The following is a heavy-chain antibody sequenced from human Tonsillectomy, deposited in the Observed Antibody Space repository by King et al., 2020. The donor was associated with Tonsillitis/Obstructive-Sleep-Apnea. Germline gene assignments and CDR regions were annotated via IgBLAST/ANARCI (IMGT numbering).Heavy chain of an antibody. Sequence: VQLVESGGGLVQPGGSLRLSCAASGFTFSDYAISWVRQAPGKGLQWVSAISGSGGATYYADSVKGRFTISRDNSKSTLYLQMNSLRADDTAVYYCAKGLDCSSASCYYHWGQGTLVTVSS. D-gene: IGHD2-2*01. CDR2: ISGSGGAT. V-gene: IGHV3-23*04. J-gene: IGHJ5*02. CDR1: GFTFSDYA. CDR3: AKGLDCSSASCYYH.